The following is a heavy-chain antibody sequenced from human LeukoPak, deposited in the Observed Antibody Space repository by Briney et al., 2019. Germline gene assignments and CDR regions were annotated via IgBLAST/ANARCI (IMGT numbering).Heavy chain of an antibody. CDR2: IKQDGSEK. CDR3: AAWEQLGWFDP. Sequence: GGSLRLSGAASGFTFSGFWRSWVPQAPGGGREWVANIKQDGSEKYYVDSVKGRFTISRDNAKNSLYLQMNSLRAEDTAVYYCAAWEQLGWFDPWGQGTLVTVSS. V-gene: IGHV3-7*01. J-gene: IGHJ5*02. CDR1: GFTFSGFW. D-gene: IGHD1-26*01.